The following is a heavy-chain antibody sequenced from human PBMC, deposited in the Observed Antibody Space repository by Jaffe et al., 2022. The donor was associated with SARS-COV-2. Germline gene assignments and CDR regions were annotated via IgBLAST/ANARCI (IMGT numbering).Heavy chain of an antibody. CDR2: ISSNGGST. Sequence: EVQLVESGGGLVQPGGSLRLSCAASGFTFSSYAMHWVRQAPGKGLEYVSAISSNGGSTYYANSVKGRFTISRDNSKNTLYLQMGSLRAEDMAVYYCARTGVRGLNWFDPWGQGTLVTVSS. CDR1: GFTFSSYA. V-gene: IGHV3-64*01. D-gene: IGHD3-10*01. CDR3: ARTGVRGLNWFDP. J-gene: IGHJ5*02.